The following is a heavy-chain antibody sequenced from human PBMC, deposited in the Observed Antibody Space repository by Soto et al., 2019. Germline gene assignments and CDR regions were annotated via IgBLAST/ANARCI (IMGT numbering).Heavy chain of an antibody. CDR2: INAGNGNT. CDR3: ARDLGGPKGPEYHY. D-gene: IGHD3-10*01. Sequence: QVQLVQSGAEVKKPGASVKVSCKASGYTFTSYAMHWVRQAPGQRLEWMGWINAGNGNTKYSQKCQGRVTITRDTPASTAYLEPRSLRSEDTAVYYCARDLGGPKGPEYHYWGQGTLVTVSS. J-gene: IGHJ4*02. CDR1: GYTFTSYA. V-gene: IGHV1-3*01.